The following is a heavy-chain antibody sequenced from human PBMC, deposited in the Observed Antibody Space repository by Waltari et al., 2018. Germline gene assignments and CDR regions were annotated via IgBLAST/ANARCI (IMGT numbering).Heavy chain of an antibody. J-gene: IGHJ6*03. CDR3: AREPSPDSSGYFYYYMDV. V-gene: IGHV3-66*01. CDR1: GFTFRSNH. D-gene: IGHD3-22*01. Sequence: EVQLVESGGALVHPGGSLRLSCAASGFTFRSNHMAWVRPAPGKGLEWVSIIYAAGSTYYADSVMGRFTISRDNAKNTLYLQLNSLRVEDTAVYYCAREPSPDSSGYFYYYMDVWGKGTTVTVSS. CDR2: IYAAGST.